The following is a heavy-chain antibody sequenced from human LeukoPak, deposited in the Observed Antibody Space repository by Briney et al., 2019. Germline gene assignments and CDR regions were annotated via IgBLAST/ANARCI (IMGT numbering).Heavy chain of an antibody. CDR2: IYSGGST. J-gene: IGHJ3*02. V-gene: IGHV3-66*01. D-gene: IGHD1-26*01. CDR1: GFTFSSYW. CDR3: IRGGVDQVYDI. Sequence: GGSLRLSCAASGFTFSSYWMHWVRQAPGKGLEWVSVIYSGGSTYYADSVKGRFTISRDNSKNTLYLQMNSLKTEDTAVYYCIRGGVDQVYDIWGQGTMVTVSS.